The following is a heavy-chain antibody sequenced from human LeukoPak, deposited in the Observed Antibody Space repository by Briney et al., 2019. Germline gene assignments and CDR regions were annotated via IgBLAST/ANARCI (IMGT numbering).Heavy chain of an antibody. CDR1: GFIFSDYY. J-gene: IGHJ6*02. CDR3: ARDLYGMDV. CDR2: FSSSCHYT. Sequence: GGSLRLSCAASGFIFSDYYMCWIRQAPGKRLEWVSYFSSSCHYTNYADSLKGRFTISRDNAKYSLYLQINSLIAEDTAVYYFARDLYGMDVWGQETTVTVSS. V-gene: IGHV3-11*06.